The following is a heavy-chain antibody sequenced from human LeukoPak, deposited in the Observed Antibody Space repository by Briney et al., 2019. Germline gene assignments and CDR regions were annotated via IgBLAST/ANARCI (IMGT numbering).Heavy chain of an antibody. CDR3: TKLGNHWADGDYWADGS. CDR2: ISSSSSTI. CDR1: GFTFRNYG. D-gene: IGHD5-24*01. Sequence: GGSLRLTCTASGFTFRNYGMTWVRQAPGKGLEWVSYISSSSSTIFYADPAKGRFTISRYDAKNSLDLQMYSLRDEDTAMYYCTKLGNHWADGDYWADGSWGQGTLVTVSS. J-gene: IGHJ5*02. V-gene: IGHV3-48*02.